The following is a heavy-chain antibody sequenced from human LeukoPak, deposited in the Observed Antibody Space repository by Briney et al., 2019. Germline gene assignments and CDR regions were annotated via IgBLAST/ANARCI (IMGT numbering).Heavy chain of an antibody. Sequence: SETLSLTCAVSGGSISSGSYYWSWIRQPAGKGLEWIGRIYTSGSTNYDPSLKSRVTISSDTSKNQFSLKLSSVTAADTAVYYCARRGLLPFDYWGQGTLVTVSS. J-gene: IGHJ4*02. V-gene: IGHV4-61*02. D-gene: IGHD2-21*02. CDR1: GGSISSGSYY. CDR3: ARRGLLPFDY. CDR2: IYTSGST.